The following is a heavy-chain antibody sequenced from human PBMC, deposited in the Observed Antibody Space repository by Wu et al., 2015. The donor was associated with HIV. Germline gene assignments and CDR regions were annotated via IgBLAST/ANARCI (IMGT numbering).Heavy chain of an antibody. V-gene: IGHV1-69*13. J-gene: IGHJ6*02. CDR2: ITPMFGKP. CDR3: AKANRVVISGIDYYHQYGMDV. D-gene: IGHD1-26*01. CDR1: GATFGTYG. Sequence: QVQQVQSGAEVKKPGSSVKVSCKASGATFGTYGFNWVRQAPGGGLEWMGRITPMFGKPNYAQKFQGRVTITADGSTNTAYMELTSLRSEDTAVYYCAKANRVVISGIDYYHQYGMDVWGQGTTVTVSS.